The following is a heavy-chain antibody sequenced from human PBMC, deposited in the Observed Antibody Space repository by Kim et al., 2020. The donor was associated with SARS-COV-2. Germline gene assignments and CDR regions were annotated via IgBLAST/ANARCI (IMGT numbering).Heavy chain of an antibody. Sequence: SETLSLTCAVYGGSFSGYYWSWIRQPPGKGLEWIGEINHSGSTNYNPSLKSRVTISVDTSKNQFSLKLSSVTAADTAVYYCARGHSVPGRGDYFDYWGQGTLVTVSS. D-gene: IGHD2-15*01. CDR3: ARGHSVPGRGDYFDY. V-gene: IGHV4-34*01. J-gene: IGHJ4*02. CDR2: INHSGST. CDR1: GGSFSGYY.